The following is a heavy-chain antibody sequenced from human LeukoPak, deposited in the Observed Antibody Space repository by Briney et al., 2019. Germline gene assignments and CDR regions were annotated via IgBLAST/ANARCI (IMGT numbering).Heavy chain of an antibody. CDR3: AKVPVLLWFGELFRYYFDY. CDR1: GFTFSSYA. Sequence: GGSLRLSCAASGFTFSSYAMSWVRQAPGKGLEWVSPISGSGGSTYYADSVKGRFTISRDNSKNTLYLQMNSLRAEDTAVYYCAKVPVLLWFGELFRYYFDYWGQGTLVTVSS. V-gene: IGHV3-23*01. D-gene: IGHD3-10*01. J-gene: IGHJ4*02. CDR2: ISGSGGST.